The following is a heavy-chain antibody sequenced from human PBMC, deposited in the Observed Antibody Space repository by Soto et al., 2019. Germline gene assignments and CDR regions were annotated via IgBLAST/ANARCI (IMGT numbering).Heavy chain of an antibody. D-gene: IGHD3-22*01. CDR1: GYSFINDW. V-gene: IGHV5-51*01. CDR3: ASASTSLYYYDSSGYYPYYYYYGMDV. J-gene: IGHJ6*02. CDR2: IYLGDSDT. Sequence: GESLKISCRGSGYSFINDWIGWVRQMPGKGLEWMGIIYLGDSDTRYSPSFQGQVTISADKSISTAYLQWSSLKASDTAMYYCASASTSLYYYDSSGYYPYYYYYGMDVWGQGTTVTVSS.